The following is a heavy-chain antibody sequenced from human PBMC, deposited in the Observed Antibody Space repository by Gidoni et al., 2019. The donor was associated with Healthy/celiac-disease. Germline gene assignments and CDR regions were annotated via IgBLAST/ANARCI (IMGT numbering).Heavy chain of an antibody. D-gene: IGHD3-9*01. CDR3: ARALVLTGYYFDY. Sequence: QVQLQESGPGLVKPSETLSLTCTVSGGSISSYYWSWIRQPPGKGLEWIGYIYYRGSTNYNPSLKSRVTISVDTSKNQFSLKLSSVTAADTAVYYCARALVLTGYYFDYWGQGTLVTVSS. J-gene: IGHJ4*02. CDR2: IYYRGST. CDR1: GGSISSYY. V-gene: IGHV4-59*01.